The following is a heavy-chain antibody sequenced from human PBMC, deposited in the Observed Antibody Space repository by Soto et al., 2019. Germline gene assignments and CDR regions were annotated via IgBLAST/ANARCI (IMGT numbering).Heavy chain of an antibody. J-gene: IGHJ6*02. CDR2: IFPTDSTT. CDR3: ARPRTFTKVGTYYYHGMDF. V-gene: IGHV5-51*01. Sequence: PGESLKISCKGSGYSFASYLIGWVRQMPWKGLEWMGMIFPTDSTTTYSPSFQGQVTISADKSISTAYLQWSSLRASDTDMYYCARPRTFTKVGTYYYHGMDFWGQGTTVTFSS. D-gene: IGHD1-26*01. CDR1: GYSFASYL.